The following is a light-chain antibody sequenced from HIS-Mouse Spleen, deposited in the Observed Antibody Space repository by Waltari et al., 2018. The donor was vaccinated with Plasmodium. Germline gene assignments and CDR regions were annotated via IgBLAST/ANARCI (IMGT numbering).Light chain of an antibody. J-gene: IGLJ3*02. CDR2: EDS. V-gene: IGLV3-10*01. CDR3: YSTDSSGNHRV. CDR1: ALPKKY. Sequence: VLTQPPSVSVSPGQTARIPCPGAALPKKYANWYQQKSGQAPVLVIYEDSKRPSGIPERFSGSSSGTMATLTISGAQVEDEADYYCYSTDSSGNHRVFGGGTKLTVL.